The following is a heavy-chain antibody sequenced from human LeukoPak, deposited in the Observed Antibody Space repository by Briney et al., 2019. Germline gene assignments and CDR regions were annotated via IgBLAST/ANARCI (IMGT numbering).Heavy chain of an antibody. J-gene: IGHJ4*02. CDR1: GFTFTTYW. CDR2: ISYDGSNK. CDR3: AKGTYYDFWSGYRNFDY. D-gene: IGHD3-3*01. Sequence: GGSLRLSCAASGFTFTTYWMTWVRHAPGKGLEWVAVISYDGSNKYYADSVKGRFTISRDNSKNTLYLQMNSLRAEDTAVYYCAKGTYYDFWSGYRNFDYWGQGTLVTVSS. V-gene: IGHV3-30*18.